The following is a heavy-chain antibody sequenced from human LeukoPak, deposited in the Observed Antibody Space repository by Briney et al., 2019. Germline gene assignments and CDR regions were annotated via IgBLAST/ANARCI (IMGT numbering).Heavy chain of an antibody. CDR1: GYTFTSYD. D-gene: IGHD6-13*01. Sequence: VSVKVSCKASGYTFTSYDINWVRQATGQGLEWMGWMNPNSGNTGYAQKFQGRVTMTRNTSISTAYMELSSLRSEDTAVYYCARGRGIAAAGDFDYWGQGTLVTVSS. V-gene: IGHV1-8*01. CDR2: MNPNSGNT. J-gene: IGHJ4*02. CDR3: ARGRGIAAAGDFDY.